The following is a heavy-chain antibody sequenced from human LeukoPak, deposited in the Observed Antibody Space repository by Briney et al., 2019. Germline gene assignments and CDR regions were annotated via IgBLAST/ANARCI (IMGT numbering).Heavy chain of an antibody. J-gene: IGHJ4*02. D-gene: IGHD3-10*01. CDR2: ISGDGGST. V-gene: IGHV3-43*02. Sequence: PGGSLRLSCAASGFTFDDYAMHWVRQAPGKGLEWVSLISGDGGSTYYADSVKGRFTISRDNSKTSLYLQMNSLRTEDTALYYCAKDIKGSSMVRGVIIDYWGQGTLVTVSS. CDR1: GFTFDDYA. CDR3: AKDIKGSSMVRGVIIDY.